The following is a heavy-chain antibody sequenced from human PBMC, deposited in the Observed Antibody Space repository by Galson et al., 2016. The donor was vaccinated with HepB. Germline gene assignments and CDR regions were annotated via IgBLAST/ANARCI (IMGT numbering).Heavy chain of an antibody. V-gene: IGHV3-30*18. CDR3: AKDRELQYFDWSMPWY. CDR1: GFTFRRTG. D-gene: IGHD3-9*01. Sequence: SLRLSCAASGFTFRRTGMHWVRQAPGKGLEWVAGTSFDETNKHYADSVKGRFTISRDNSKNTLYLQMNSLTSEDTAVYYGAKDRELQYFDWSMPWYWGQGTRVTVSS. CDR2: TSFDETNK. J-gene: IGHJ4*02.